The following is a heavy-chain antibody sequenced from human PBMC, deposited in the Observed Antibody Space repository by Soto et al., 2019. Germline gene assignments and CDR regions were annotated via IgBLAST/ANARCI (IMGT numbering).Heavy chain of an antibody. CDR2: IIPIFGTA. J-gene: IGHJ5*02. D-gene: IGHD2-15*01. V-gene: IGHV1-69*06. CDR3: ARHGDCSGGSCYWVNWFDP. Sequence: SVKVSCNASAGTFSSYAISWVRQAPGQGLEWMGGIIPIFGTANYAQKFQGRVTITADKSTSTAYMELSSLRSEDTAMYYCARHGDCSGGSCYWVNWFDPWGQGTLVTVSS. CDR1: AGTFSSYA.